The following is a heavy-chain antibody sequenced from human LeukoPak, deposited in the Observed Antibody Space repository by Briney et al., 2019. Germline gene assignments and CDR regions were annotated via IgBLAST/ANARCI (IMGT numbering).Heavy chain of an antibody. Sequence: SVKVSCKACGGTPSSYAISWVRQAPGQGLESMGRIIPIFGTANYAQKFQGRVTITTDESTSTAYMELSSLRSEDTAVYYCAREVAGYYFDYWGQGTLVTVSS. V-gene: IGHV1-69*05. CDR1: GGTPSSYA. D-gene: IGHD6-19*01. CDR3: AREVAGYYFDY. CDR2: IIPIFGTA. J-gene: IGHJ4*02.